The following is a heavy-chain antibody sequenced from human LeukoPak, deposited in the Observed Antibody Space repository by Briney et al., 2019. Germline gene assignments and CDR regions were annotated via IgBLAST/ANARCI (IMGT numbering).Heavy chain of an antibody. Sequence: GASVKVSCVTSGYIFTDYGISWVRQAPGQGLEWLGWISVYNVNTKYAKKFQGRVTMTRDTSTTTVYMELTGLTAADTATYYCARDEIFGVGTHFDFWGQGTPVIVSS. D-gene: IGHD3-3*01. CDR3: ARDEIFGVGTHFDF. J-gene: IGHJ4*02. CDR2: ISVYNVNT. CDR1: GYIFTDYG. V-gene: IGHV1-18*01.